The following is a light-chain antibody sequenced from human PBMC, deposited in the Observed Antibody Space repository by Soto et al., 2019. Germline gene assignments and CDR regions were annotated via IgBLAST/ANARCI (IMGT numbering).Light chain of an antibody. J-gene: IGLJ1*01. CDR2: EVV. V-gene: IGLV2-8*01. Sequence: QSALTQPPSASGSPGQSVTISCTGTKNDIDVYDFVSWYQHHPGKAPRLIIYEVVQRPSGVPDRFSVSKSGNTASLTASGLEVADESDYFCKSYACSNGYVFGSGTNLTVL. CDR1: KNDIDVYDF. CDR3: KSYACSNGYV.